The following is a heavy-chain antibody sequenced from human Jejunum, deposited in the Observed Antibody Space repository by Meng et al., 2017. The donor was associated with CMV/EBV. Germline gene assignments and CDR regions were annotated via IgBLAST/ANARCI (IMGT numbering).Heavy chain of an antibody. V-gene: IGHV4-61*01. CDR2: ICYSGST. CDR3: ASLRRDCRGTSCHWYFDY. J-gene: IGHJ4*02. Sequence: SGSYYWSWIRQPPGKGLEWIGYICYSGSTNYNPSLKSRVTISVDTSNNQFSLKLSSVTAADTAVYYCASLRRDCRGTSCHWYFDYWGQGTLVTVSS. CDR1: SGSYY. D-gene: IGHD2-2*01.